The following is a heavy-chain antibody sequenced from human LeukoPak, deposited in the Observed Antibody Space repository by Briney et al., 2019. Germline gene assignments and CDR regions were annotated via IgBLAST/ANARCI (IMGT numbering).Heavy chain of an antibody. CDR3: ARDDSGSYINAFDI. CDR2: IIPIFGTA. V-gene: IGHV1-69*13. D-gene: IGHD1-26*01. J-gene: IGHJ3*02. Sequence: GASVKVSCKASGYTFTSYDINWVRQATGQGLEWMGGIIPIFGTANYAQKFQGRVTITADESTSTAYMELSSLRSEDTAVYYCARDDSGSYINAFDIWGQGTMVTVSS. CDR1: GYTFTSYD.